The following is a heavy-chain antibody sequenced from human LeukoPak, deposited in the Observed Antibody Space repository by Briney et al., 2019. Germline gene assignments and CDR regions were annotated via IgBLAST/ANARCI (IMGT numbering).Heavy chain of an antibody. V-gene: IGHV4-59*01. J-gene: IGHJ4*02. CDR3: ARVDCSGGSCYSFDY. CDR2: IYYSGST. Sequence: SETLSLTCTVSGGSFSSYYWSWIRQPPGKGLEWMGYIYYSGSTNCNPSLKSRVTISVDTSKNQFSLKLSSVTAADTAVYYCARVDCSGGSCYSFDYWGQGTLVTVSS. D-gene: IGHD2-15*01. CDR1: GGSFSSYY.